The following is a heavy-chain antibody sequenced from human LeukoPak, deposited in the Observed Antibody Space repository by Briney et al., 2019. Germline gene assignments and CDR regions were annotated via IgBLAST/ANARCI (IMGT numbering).Heavy chain of an antibody. Sequence: ASVTVSCKASGYTFIDYYIYCVRQAPGQGLEWMGWINPNSGGTSYAQKFQGRVTMTRDTSISTAYMELSSLRSDDTAVYYCARDLEGYHYGSGNYPQWGQGTLVTVSS. CDR2: INPNSGGT. V-gene: IGHV1-2*02. CDR1: GYTFIDYY. CDR3: ARDLEGYHYGSGNYPQ. D-gene: IGHD3-10*01. J-gene: IGHJ4*02.